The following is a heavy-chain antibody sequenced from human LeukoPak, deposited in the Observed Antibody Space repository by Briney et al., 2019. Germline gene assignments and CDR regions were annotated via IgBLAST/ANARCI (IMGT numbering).Heavy chain of an antibody. CDR1: GFTFSNYW. V-gene: IGHV3-7*01. D-gene: IGHD4-17*01. Sequence: PGGSLRLSCAASGFTFSNYWMSWVRQAPGKGLEWVGNIKHDGSEKYYVDSVKGRFTISRDNAKNSLYLHMNSLRAEDTAVYYCARDRFKEYGDTELGYWGQGILVTVSS. CDR2: IKHDGSEK. CDR3: ARDRFKEYGDTELGY. J-gene: IGHJ4*02.